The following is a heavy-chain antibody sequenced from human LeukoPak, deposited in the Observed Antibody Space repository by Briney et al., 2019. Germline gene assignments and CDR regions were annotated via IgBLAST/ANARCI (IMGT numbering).Heavy chain of an antibody. CDR1: GFTVSSNY. J-gene: IGHJ4*02. Sequence: PGGSLRLSCAASGFTVSSNYMSWVRQAPGKGLEWVSAIYSGGSTYYADSVKGRFTISRDNSKNTLYLQMNSLRAEDTAVYYCARDHSSGYYFDYWGQGTLVTVSS. CDR3: ARDHSSGYYFDY. CDR2: IYSGGST. D-gene: IGHD3-22*01. V-gene: IGHV3-66*01.